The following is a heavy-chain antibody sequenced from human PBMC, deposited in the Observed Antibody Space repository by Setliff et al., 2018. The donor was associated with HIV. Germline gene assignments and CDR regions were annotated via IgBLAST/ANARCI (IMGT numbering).Heavy chain of an antibody. J-gene: IGHJ6*03. CDR2: INTNTGNP. CDR3: ARDSSEYYDIWTGEYHYMDV. V-gene: IGHV7-4-1*02. D-gene: IGHD3-9*01. Sequence: ASVKVSCKASGYTFTSYAMNWVRQAPGQGLEWMGWINTNTGNPTYAQGFTGRFVFSLDTSVSTAYLQISSLKAEDTAVYYCARDSSEYYDIWTGEYHYMDVWGTGTTVTVSS. CDR1: GYTFTSYA.